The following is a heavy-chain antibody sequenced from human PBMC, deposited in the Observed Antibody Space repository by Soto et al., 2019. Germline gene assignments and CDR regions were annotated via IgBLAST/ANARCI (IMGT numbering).Heavy chain of an antibody. J-gene: IGHJ6*02. V-gene: IGHV3-21*01. CDR1: GFTFSSYS. CDR2: IRGVDNNK. D-gene: IGHD3-10*01. Sequence: GGSLRLSCAASGFTFSSYSMNWARQAPGKGLEWVSSIRGVDNNKYYAASVKGRFTISRDNAKNSLFLHLSGLTADDAAVYYWERDRVRGDLPQYGMDVWGQGTPVTVSS. CDR3: ERDRVRGDLPQYGMDV.